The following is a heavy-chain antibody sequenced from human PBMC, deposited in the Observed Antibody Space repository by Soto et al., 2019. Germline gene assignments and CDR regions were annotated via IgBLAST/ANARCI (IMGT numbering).Heavy chain of an antibody. D-gene: IGHD7-27*01. CDR2: ISSSGRYI. CDR1: GFTFNTYT. Sequence: EVQLVESGGGLVKPGGSLRLSCAASGFTFNTYTMNWVRQAPGKGLEWVSSISSSGRYIYYADSLKGRFTISRDNAKNSLYMQMTSLRAEDTAVYYCATDNGGVDPWGQGTLVTVSS. J-gene: IGHJ5*02. CDR3: ATDNGGVDP. V-gene: IGHV3-21*02.